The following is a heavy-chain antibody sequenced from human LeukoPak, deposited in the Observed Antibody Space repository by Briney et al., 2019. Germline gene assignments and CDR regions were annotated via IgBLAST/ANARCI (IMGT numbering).Heavy chain of an antibody. J-gene: IGHJ4*02. V-gene: IGHV3-74*01. Sequence: GGSLRLSCVASGFTFSSSAMHWVRQAPGKGLVWVSRVNTDGSSTNYADSVKGRFTVSRDNAKNTLYLQMNSLRAEDTAVYYCARENGSGRPFDYWGQGTLVTVSS. CDR1: GFTFSSSA. D-gene: IGHD3-10*01. CDR2: VNTDGSST. CDR3: ARENGSGRPFDY.